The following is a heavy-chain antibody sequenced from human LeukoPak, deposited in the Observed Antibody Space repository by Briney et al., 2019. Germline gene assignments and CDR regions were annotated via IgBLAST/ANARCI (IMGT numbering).Heavy chain of an antibody. D-gene: IGHD2-2*01. V-gene: IGHV4-39*02. CDR1: RGSIKNYSYC. Sequence: PSETLSLTCTVSRGSIKNYSYCWGWIRQPPGKGLEWIGSIYYSGSTYYNSSLKSRVTISIDTSKNQFSLKLNSVTAADTAVYYCATEDVVVPTAAQRPLDYWGQGTLVTVSS. CDR3: ATEDVVVPTAAQRPLDY. CDR2: IYYSGST. J-gene: IGHJ4*02.